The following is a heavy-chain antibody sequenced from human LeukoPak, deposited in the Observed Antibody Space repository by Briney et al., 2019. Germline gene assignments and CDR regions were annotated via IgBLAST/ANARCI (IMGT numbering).Heavy chain of an antibody. J-gene: IGHJ4*02. CDR2: IIPIFGTA. D-gene: IGHD1-26*01. CDR3: ARDSRSGSYYFGDNY. V-gene: IGHV1-69*05. Sequence: SVKVSCKASGGTFSSYALSWVRQAPGQGLEWMGRIIPIFGTADYAQKFQDRVTITTDDSTSTAYMELSSLRSEDTAVYYCARDSRSGSYYFGDNYWGQGTLVTVSS. CDR1: GGTFSSYA.